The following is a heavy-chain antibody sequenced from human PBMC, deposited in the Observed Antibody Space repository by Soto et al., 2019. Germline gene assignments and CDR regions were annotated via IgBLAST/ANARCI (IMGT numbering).Heavy chain of an antibody. CDR3: ARDNGKSGYDGSKSYYYYGMDV. CDR1: GFTFSSYS. CDR2: ISSSSSYI. Sequence: GGSLRLSCAASGFTFSSYSMNWVRQAPGKGLEWVSSISSSSSYIYYADSVKGRFTISRDNAKNSLYLQMNSLRAEDTAVYYCARDNGKSGYDGSKSYYYYGMDVWGQGTTVTVSS. D-gene: IGHD5-12*01. V-gene: IGHV3-21*01. J-gene: IGHJ6*02.